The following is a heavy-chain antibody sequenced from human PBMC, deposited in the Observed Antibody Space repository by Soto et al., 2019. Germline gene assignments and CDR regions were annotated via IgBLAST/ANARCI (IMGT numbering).Heavy chain of an antibody. CDR2: ISPRSTFR. V-gene: IGHV3-11*06. J-gene: IGHJ5*02. CDR3: ARGGGGGLFDP. CDR1: RFSFSDSY. D-gene: IGHD2-21*01. Sequence: LRLSCATSRFSFSDSYMSWIRQAPGKGLEWISYISPRSTFRDYAESVKGRFTISRDSVKNSLYLQMNNLTAGDTGVYYCARGGGGGLFDPWGQGSLVTVSS.